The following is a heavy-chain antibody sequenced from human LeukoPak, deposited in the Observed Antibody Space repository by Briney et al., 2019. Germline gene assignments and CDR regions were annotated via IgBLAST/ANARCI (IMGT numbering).Heavy chain of an antibody. CDR1: GGSISSDY. CDR3: ARDLMVRGVIIRYNWFDP. Sequence: KPSETLSLTCTVSGGSISSDYWSWIRQPPGKGLEWIGYIYYSGSTNSNPSLKSRVTMSVDTSKNQFSLKLSSVTAADTAVYYCARDLMVRGVIIRYNWFDPWGQGTLVTVSS. CDR2: IYYSGST. D-gene: IGHD3-10*01. J-gene: IGHJ5*02. V-gene: IGHV4-59*12.